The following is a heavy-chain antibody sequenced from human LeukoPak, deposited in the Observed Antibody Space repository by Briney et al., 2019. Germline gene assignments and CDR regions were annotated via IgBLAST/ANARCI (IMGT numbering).Heavy chain of an antibody. D-gene: IGHD3-10*01. CDR2: ISGSGGST. CDR1: GFTFSSYA. V-gene: IGHV3-23*01. CDR3: ARVRSPSYYYYYMDV. Sequence: GGSLRLSCAASGFTFSSYAMSWVRQAPGKGLEWVSAISGSGGSTYYADSVKGRFTISRDNSKNTLYLQMDSLRAEDTALYYCARVRSPSYYYYYMDVWGKGTTVTVSS. J-gene: IGHJ6*03.